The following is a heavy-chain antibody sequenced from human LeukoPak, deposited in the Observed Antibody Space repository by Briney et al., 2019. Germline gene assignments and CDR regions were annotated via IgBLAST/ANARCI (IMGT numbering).Heavy chain of an antibody. V-gene: IGHV1-46*01. D-gene: IGHD5-18*01. J-gene: IGHJ4*02. CDR2: INPSGGST. CDR1: GYTFTSYY. Sequence: ASVKVPCKASGYTFTSYYMHWVRQAPGQGLEWMGIINPSGGSTSYAQKFQGRVTMTRDTSTSTVYMELSSLRSEDTAVYYCASGYRPGYAFDYWGQGTLVTVSS. CDR3: ASGYRPGYAFDY.